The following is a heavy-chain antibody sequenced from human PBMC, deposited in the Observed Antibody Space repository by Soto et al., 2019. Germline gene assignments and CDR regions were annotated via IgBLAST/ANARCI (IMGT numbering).Heavy chain of an antibody. CDR1: GGSMRNYF. V-gene: IGHV4-59*01. Sequence: SETLSLTCTVSGGSMRNYFWTWIRQPPGKGLEWIGYIHYSGTTSFFPSYNPSLRSRVTISEDTSKNQFSLKSLSVTTADTAVYFCAAGEASSRNLAPYYLNFWGQGTLVTVSS. J-gene: IGHJ4*02. D-gene: IGHD6-13*01. CDR3: AAGEASSRNLAPYYLNF. CDR2: IHYSGTT.